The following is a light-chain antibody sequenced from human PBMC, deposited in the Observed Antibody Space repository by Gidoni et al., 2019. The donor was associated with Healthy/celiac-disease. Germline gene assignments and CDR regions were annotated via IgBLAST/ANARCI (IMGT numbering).Light chain of an antibody. Sequence: EVVTTQTPATLSGSPGERATLPCRASQSVSSNLAWYQQKPGQAPRLLIYDASTRATGIPARFSGSGSGTELTLTISSLQSEDFAVYYCQQYNSWPRTFGQGTKLEIK. CDR2: DAS. J-gene: IGKJ2*02. CDR3: QQYNSWPRT. CDR1: QSVSSN. V-gene: IGKV3-15*01.